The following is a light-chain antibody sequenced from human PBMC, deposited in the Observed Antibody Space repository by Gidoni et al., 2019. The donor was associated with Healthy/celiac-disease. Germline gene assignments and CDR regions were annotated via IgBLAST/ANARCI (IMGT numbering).Light chain of an antibody. CDR1: SGHSSDA. CDR3: QTGGTGIRV. J-gene: IGLJ3*02. V-gene: IGLV4-69*01. Sequence: QLLLPQSPSASASLGASVTLTCTLSSGHSSDAIAWHQQQPEKGPRYLMMLNRDGSHSTGDRIPVRFSGSSSGAERYLTISSLQSEDEADYYWQTGGTGIRVFGGGTKLTVL. CDR2: LNRDGSH.